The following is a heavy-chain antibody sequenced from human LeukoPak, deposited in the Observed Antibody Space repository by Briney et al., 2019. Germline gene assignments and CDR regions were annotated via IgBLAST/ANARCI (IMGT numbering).Heavy chain of an antibody. CDR3: ARDGIMITFGGVIDDNWFDP. D-gene: IGHD3-16*02. CDR2: ISAYNGNT. Sequence: GASVKVSCKASGYTFTSYGISWVRQAPGQGLEWMGWISAYNGNTNYAQKLQGRVTMTTDTSTSTAYMELRSLRSDDTAVYYCARDGIMITFGGVIDDNWFDPWGQGTLVTVSS. V-gene: IGHV1-18*01. J-gene: IGHJ5*02. CDR1: GYTFTSYG.